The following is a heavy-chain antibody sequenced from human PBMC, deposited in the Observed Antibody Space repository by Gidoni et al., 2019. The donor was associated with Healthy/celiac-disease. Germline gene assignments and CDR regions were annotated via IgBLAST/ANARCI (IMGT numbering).Heavy chain of an antibody. Sequence: QVQLVQSGAEVKKPGASVKVSCKASGSTFTSYAMPWVRQAPGQRLEWMGWINAGTGNTKYSQKFQGRVTITRDTSASTAYMELSSLRSEDTAVYYCASGVAVAGAVDYWGQGTLVTVSS. CDR2: INAGTGNT. D-gene: IGHD6-19*01. CDR1: GSTFTSYA. V-gene: IGHV1-3*01. CDR3: ASGVAVAGAVDY. J-gene: IGHJ4*02.